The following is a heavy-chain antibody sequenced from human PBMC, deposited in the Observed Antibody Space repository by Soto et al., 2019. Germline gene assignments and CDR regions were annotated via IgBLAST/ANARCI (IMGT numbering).Heavy chain of an antibody. CDR3: APLQIVGGNAWFDP. Sequence: EGQLLESGGGLVQPGGSLRLSCAASGFTFSSYAMNWVRQAPGRGLEWVSGISISGSATYYADSVKGRFTISRDNSKNTLYLQMNSLRAEDTAVSYCAPLQIVGGNAWFDPWGQGTLVTVSS. CDR2: ISISGSAT. J-gene: IGHJ5*02. V-gene: IGHV3-23*01. CDR1: GFTFSSYA. D-gene: IGHD2-21*01.